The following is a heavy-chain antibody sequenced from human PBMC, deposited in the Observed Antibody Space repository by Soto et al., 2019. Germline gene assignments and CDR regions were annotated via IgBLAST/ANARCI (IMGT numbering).Heavy chain of an antibody. D-gene: IGHD6-6*01. V-gene: IGHV3-30*03. CDR1: GFTFSSYG. CDR3: VRDHTRDIEQLVLNGYYFDY. CDR2: TSYDGSNK. J-gene: IGHJ4*02. Sequence: GGSLRLSCAASGFTFSSYGMHWVRQAPGKGLEWVAVTSYDGSNKYYADSVKGRFTISRDNSKNTLYLQMNSLRAEDTAVYYCVRDHTRDIEQLVLNGYYFDYWGQGTLVTVSS.